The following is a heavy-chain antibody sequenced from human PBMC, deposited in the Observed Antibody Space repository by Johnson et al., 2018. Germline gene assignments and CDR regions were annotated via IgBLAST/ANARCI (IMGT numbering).Heavy chain of an antibody. V-gene: IGHV3-49*03. Sequence: EVQLLESGGGLVQPGRSLRLSCTASGFTFGDYAMTWFRQAPGQGLEWVGFIRSKAYGGTTEYAASVKGRFTISRDDSKSIAYLQMNSLKTEDTAVYYCARDLSGTFDIWGQGTMVTVSS. CDR2: IRSKAYGGTT. J-gene: IGHJ3*02. CDR3: ARDLSGTFDI. CDR1: GFTFGDYA. D-gene: IGHD1-20*01.